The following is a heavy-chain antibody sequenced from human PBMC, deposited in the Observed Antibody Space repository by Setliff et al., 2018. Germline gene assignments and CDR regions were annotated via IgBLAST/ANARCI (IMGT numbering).Heavy chain of an antibody. CDR2: ISSSSSYI. CDR3: ARARGYSYGPFDY. Sequence: PGGSLRLSCAASGFTFSDYYMSWIRQAPGKGLEWVSYISSSSSYIYYADSVKGRFTISRDNAKNSLYLQMNSLRAEDTAVYSCARARGYSYGPFDYWGQGTLVTVSS. V-gene: IGHV3-11*06. J-gene: IGHJ4*02. D-gene: IGHD5-18*01. CDR1: GFTFSDYY.